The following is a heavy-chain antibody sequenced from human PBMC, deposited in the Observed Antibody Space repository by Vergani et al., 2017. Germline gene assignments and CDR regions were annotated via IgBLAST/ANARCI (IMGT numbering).Heavy chain of an antibody. CDR3: ARDPRGSESLFNWFDP. CDR1: GYTFSDHH. V-gene: IGHV1-2*02. J-gene: IGHJ5*02. D-gene: IGHD3-10*01. CDR2: INPKTGDA. Sequence: QVQLVQSGAEVKKPGASVKVSCKASGYTFSDHHIHWVRQAPGQGLEWMGWINPKTGDANYARKFQDRVTMTRDTSLSTVYLELTRLTSDDTAVYHCARDPRGSESLFNWFDPWGQGTLVIVSS.